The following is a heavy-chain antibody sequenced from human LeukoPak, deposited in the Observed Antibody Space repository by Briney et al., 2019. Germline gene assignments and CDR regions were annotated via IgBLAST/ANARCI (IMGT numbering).Heavy chain of an antibody. CDR3: ARPDATYYYDSSGSQPLDY. Sequence: GGSLRLFCAASGFTFSSYAMHWVRQAPGKGLEWVAVISYDGSNKYYADSVKGRFTISRDNSKNTLYLQMNSLRAEDTAVYYCARPDATYYYDSSGSQPLDYWGQGTLVTVSS. CDR1: GFTFSSYA. CDR2: ISYDGSNK. J-gene: IGHJ4*02. V-gene: IGHV3-30-3*01. D-gene: IGHD3-22*01.